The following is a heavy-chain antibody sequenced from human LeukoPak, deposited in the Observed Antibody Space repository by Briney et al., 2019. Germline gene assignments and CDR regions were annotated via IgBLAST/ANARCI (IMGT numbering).Heavy chain of an antibody. V-gene: IGHV3-48*03. CDR3: ARTFYSPDDAFDI. Sequence: GGSLRLSCAASGFTFSSYEMNWVRQAPGRGLEWVSYISSSGSTIYYADSVKGRFTISRDNAKNSLYLQMNSLRAEDTAVYYCARTFYSPDDAFDIWGQGTMVTVPS. J-gene: IGHJ3*02. D-gene: IGHD2-15*01. CDR1: GFTFSSYE. CDR2: ISSSGSTI.